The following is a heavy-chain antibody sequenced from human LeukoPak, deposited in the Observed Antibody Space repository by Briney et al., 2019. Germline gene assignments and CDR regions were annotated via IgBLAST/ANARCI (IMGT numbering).Heavy chain of an antibody. CDR3: ARDWYCSSSICYTDRNWFDP. V-gene: IGHV3-11*05. D-gene: IGHD2-2*02. Sequence: PGGSLRLSCAASGFTFSDYYMSWIRQAPGKGLEWVSYINTTSSYTDYADSVRGRFTISRDNANNLLYLQMNSLRPEDTAVYYCARDWYCSSSICYTDRNWFDPWGQGTLVTVSS. CDR1: GFTFSDYY. CDR2: INTTSSYT. J-gene: IGHJ5*02.